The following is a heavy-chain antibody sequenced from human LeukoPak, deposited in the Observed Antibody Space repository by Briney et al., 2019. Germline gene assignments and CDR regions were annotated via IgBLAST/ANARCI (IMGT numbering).Heavy chain of an antibody. V-gene: IGHV1-46*01. CDR3: ARDTTSGDYDDWYFDL. D-gene: IGHD4-17*01. Sequence: ASVKVSCKASGYTFTSYYMHWVRQAPGQGLEWMGIINPSGGSTSYAQKFQGRVTMTRDTSTSTVYIELSSLRSEDTAVYYCARDTTSGDYDDWYFDLWGRGTLVTVSS. J-gene: IGHJ2*01. CDR1: GYTFTSYY. CDR2: INPSGGST.